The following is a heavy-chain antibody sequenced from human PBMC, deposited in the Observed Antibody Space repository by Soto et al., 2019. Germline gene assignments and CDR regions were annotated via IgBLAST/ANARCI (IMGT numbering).Heavy chain of an antibody. D-gene: IGHD1-1*01. V-gene: IGHV3-30-3*01. CDR2: ISYDGSNK. CDR3: ARDRLRYNWNDFPYYYYGMDV. J-gene: IGHJ6*02. Sequence: QVQLVESGGGVVQPGRSLRLSCAASGFTFSSYAMHWVRQAPGKGLEGVAVISYDGSNKYYADSVKGRFTISRDNSKNTLYLQMNSLRSEDTAVYYCARDRLRYNWNDFPYYYYGMDVWGQGTTVNVSS. CDR1: GFTFSSYA.